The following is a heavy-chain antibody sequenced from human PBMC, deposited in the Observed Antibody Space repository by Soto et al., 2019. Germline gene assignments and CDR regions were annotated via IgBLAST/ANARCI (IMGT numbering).Heavy chain of an antibody. D-gene: IGHD1-26*01. CDR1: GFTFSTYV. CDR3: AKGGWGGSPPPSIYYFDY. Sequence: EVHLLESGGGLVQPGGSLRLSCAASGFTFSTYVMSWVRQAPGKGLEWVSSISGSGDSTFYADSVKGRFTISRDNSKNTVYLQMNSLRVEDTARYQWAKGGWGGSPPPSIYYFDYWGQGALVTVSS. CDR2: ISGSGDST. V-gene: IGHV3-23*01. J-gene: IGHJ4*02.